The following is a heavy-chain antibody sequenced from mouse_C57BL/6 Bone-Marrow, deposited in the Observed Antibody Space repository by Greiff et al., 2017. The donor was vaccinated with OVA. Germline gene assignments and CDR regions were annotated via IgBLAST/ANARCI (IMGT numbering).Heavy chain of an antibody. V-gene: IGHV1-69*01. D-gene: IGHD3-2*02. Sequence: QVQLQQPGAELVMPGASVKLSCKASGYTFTSYWMHWVKQRPGQGLEWIGEIDPSDSYTNYNQKFTGKSTLTVDKSSSTAYMQLSSLTSEDSAVYYCASETAQATAWFAYWGQGTLVTVSA. CDR3: ASETAQATAWFAY. CDR1: GYTFTSYW. J-gene: IGHJ3*01. CDR2: IDPSDSYT.